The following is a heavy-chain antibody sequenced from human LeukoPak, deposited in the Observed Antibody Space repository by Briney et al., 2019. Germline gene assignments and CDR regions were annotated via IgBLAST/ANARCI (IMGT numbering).Heavy chain of an antibody. D-gene: IGHD6-19*01. J-gene: IGHJ4*02. Sequence: ASVKVSCKASGGTFSSYAISWVRQAPGQGLEWMGGIIPIFGTANYAQKFQGRVTITTDESTSTAYMELSSLRAEDTAVYYCAKDSPSGWYHLFDYWGQGTLVTVSS. V-gene: IGHV1-69*05. CDR3: AKDSPSGWYHLFDY. CDR1: GGTFSSYA. CDR2: IIPIFGTA.